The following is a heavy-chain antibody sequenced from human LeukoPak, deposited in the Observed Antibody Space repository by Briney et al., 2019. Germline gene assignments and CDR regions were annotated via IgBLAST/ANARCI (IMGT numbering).Heavy chain of an antibody. J-gene: IGHJ6*03. CDR3: ARALTPQWLVSYYYYYYMDV. D-gene: IGHD6-19*01. CDR2: FDPEDGET. CDR1: GYTLTELS. Sequence: ASVKVSCKVSGYTLTELSMHWVRQAPGKGLEWMGGFDPEDGETIYAQKFQGRVTMTRNTSISTAYMELSSLRSEDTAVYYCARALTPQWLVSYYYYYYMDVWGKGTTVTISS. V-gene: IGHV1-24*01.